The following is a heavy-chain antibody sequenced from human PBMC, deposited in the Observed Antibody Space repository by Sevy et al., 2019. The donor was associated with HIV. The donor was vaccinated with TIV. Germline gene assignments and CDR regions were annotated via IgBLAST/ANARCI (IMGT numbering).Heavy chain of an antibody. CDR2: VCPGDGYI. J-gene: IGHJ4*02. D-gene: IGHD3-10*01. CDR1: GYSFISYC. V-gene: IGHV5-51*01. CDR3: VRQGDLDSFDY. Sequence: GESLKISCEASGYSFISYCIGWVRQLPGKGLGWLGIVCPGDGYIGYSPSFQGQVTISADKSITTAYLQWSSMKASDTAMYYCVRQGDLDSFDYWGQGTLVTVSS.